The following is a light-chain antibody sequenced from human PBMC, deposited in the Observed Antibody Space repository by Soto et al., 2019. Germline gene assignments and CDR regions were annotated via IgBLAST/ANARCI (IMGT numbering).Light chain of an antibody. J-gene: IGKJ3*01. CDR2: AAS. V-gene: IGKV1-27*01. Sequence: PTSLSASVGDRVTITCRASQDIRNFVAWYQQKPGKAPKLLIYAASTLQPGVPSRFSGSGSGTDFTLTINSLQPEDVATYSCQKYSSVPVFGPGTKVEIK. CDR3: QKYSSVPV. CDR1: QDIRNF.